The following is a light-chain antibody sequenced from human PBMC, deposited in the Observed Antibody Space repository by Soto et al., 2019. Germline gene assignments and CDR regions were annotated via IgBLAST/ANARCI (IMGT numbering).Light chain of an antibody. CDR1: QSVSSSY. V-gene: IGKV3-20*01. CDR2: GAS. J-gene: IGKJ1*01. CDR3: QQYGNSWT. Sequence: EIVLTQSPGTLSFSPGERSTLFCRASQSVSSSYLAWYQQKPGQAPRLLIYGASSRATGIPDRFSGSGSGTDFTLTISRLEPEDFAVYYCQQYGNSWTFGQGTKVDIK.